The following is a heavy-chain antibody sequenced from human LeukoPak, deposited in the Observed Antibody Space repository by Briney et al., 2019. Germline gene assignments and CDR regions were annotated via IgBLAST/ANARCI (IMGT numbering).Heavy chain of an antibody. Sequence: ASVKVSCKVSGYTLTELSMHWVRQAPGKGLEWMGGFDPEDGETIYAQKFQGRVTMTEDTSTDTAYMELSSLRSEGTAVYYCATDPLGSESKADNWFDPWGQGTLVTVSS. D-gene: IGHD6-19*01. CDR1: GYTLTELS. CDR2: FDPEDGET. J-gene: IGHJ5*02. V-gene: IGHV1-24*01. CDR3: ATDPLGSESKADNWFDP.